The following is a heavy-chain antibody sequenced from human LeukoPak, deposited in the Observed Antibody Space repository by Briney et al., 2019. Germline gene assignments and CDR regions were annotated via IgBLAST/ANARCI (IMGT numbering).Heavy chain of an antibody. CDR2: ISSSSSSYI. V-gene: IGHV3-21*01. CDR1: GFTFSSSS. Sequence: GGSLRLSCAASGFTFSSSSMNWVRQAPGEGLEWVSSISSSSSSYIYYADSVKGRFTISRDNAKNSLYLQMNSLRAEDTAVYYCARDLSLSYYYGAGRGYYFDYWGQGTLVTVSS. CDR3: ARDLSLSYYYGAGRGYYFDY. D-gene: IGHD3-10*01. J-gene: IGHJ4*02.